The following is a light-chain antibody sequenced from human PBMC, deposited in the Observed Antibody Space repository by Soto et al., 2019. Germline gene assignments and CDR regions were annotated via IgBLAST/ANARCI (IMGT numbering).Light chain of an antibody. CDR3: HHYET. J-gene: IGKJ1*01. CDR1: QSVSRSY. V-gene: IGKV3-20*01. CDR2: GAS. Sequence: EIVLTQSPATLSLSPVDRATLSCRASQSVSRSYLGWYQQKPGQAPRLLMYGASIRAAGVPDRFSGSGSGTEFTLTISRLEPEDFTVYYCHHYETFGQGTKVDIK.